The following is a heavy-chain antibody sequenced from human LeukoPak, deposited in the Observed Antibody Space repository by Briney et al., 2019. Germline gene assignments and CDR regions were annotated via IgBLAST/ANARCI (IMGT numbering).Heavy chain of an antibody. V-gene: IGHV3-48*03. CDR3: AREGDMVTSFDY. Sequence: GGSLRLSCAASGFTFSSYEMNWVRQAPGKGLEWVSYISSSGSTIYYADSVKGRFTISRDNAKNSLYLQMNSLRAEDTAVYYCAREGDMVTSFDYWGQGTLVTVFS. D-gene: IGHD5-12*01. CDR2: ISSSGSTI. J-gene: IGHJ4*02. CDR1: GFTFSSYE.